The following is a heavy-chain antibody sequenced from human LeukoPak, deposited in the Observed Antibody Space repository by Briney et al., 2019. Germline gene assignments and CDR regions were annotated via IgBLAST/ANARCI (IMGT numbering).Heavy chain of an antibody. CDR2: ISSSGSTI. J-gene: IGHJ4*02. Sequence: GGSLSLSCAASGFTFSDSYMSWIRQAPGKGLEWVSYISSSGSTIYYADSVKGRFTISRDNARKSLYLQMNGLRAEDTAVYYCARSGYYSGFDYWGQGTLVTVSS. CDR3: ARSGYYSGFDY. D-gene: IGHD3-3*01. CDR1: GFTFSDSY. V-gene: IGHV3-11*04.